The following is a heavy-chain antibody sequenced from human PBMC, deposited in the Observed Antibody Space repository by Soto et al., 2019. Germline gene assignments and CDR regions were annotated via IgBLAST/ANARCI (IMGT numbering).Heavy chain of an antibody. J-gene: IGHJ5*02. D-gene: IGHD2-15*01. Sequence: GGSLRLSCAASGLTLSSYGMHWVRQAPGKGLEWVAVISYDGSNKYYADSVKGRFTISRDNSKNTLYLQMNSLRAEDTAVYYCAKDLCSGGSCYFWFDPWGQGTLVTVSS. CDR2: ISYDGSNK. CDR3: AKDLCSGGSCYFWFDP. V-gene: IGHV3-30*18. CDR1: GLTLSSYG.